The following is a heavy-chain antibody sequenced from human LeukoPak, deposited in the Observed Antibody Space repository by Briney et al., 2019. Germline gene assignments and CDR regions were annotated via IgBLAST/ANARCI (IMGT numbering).Heavy chain of an antibody. CDR2: IGYDGSNK. D-gene: IGHD4-17*01. J-gene: IGHJ4*02. V-gene: IGHV3-33*08. CDR3: ARDYGDHGEYFDY. Sequence: GGSLRLSCAASGFSFSSYGMHWVRQAPGKGLEWVTVIGYDGSNKYYADSVKGRFTISRDNAKNSVYLQMNSLRDEDTAVYYCARDYGDHGEYFDYWGQGTLVTVSS. CDR1: GFSFSSYG.